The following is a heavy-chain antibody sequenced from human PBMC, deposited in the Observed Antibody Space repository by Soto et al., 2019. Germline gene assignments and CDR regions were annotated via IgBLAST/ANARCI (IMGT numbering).Heavy chain of an antibody. CDR1: GFTFSSYA. CDR3: ATLSSSWYDY. Sequence: GGSLRLSCASSGFTFSSYAMILVRQAPGKGLEWVSAISGSGGSTYYADSVKGRFTISRDNSKNTLYLQMNSLRAEDTAVYYCATLSSSWYDYWGQGTLVTVSS. V-gene: IGHV3-23*01. CDR2: ISGSGGST. J-gene: IGHJ4*02. D-gene: IGHD6-13*01.